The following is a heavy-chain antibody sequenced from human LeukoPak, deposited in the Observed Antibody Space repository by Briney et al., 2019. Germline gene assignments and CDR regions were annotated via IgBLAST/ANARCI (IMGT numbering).Heavy chain of an antibody. J-gene: IGHJ4*02. CDR3: ATEGGPPIERY. Sequence: GGSLRLSCAASGFSFNTYSMNWVRQAPGKGLGWVSAIGGRTDTTYYADSVKGRFTISRDNSKNTLFLQMNSLRAEDTAVYYCATEGGPPIERYWGQGTLVTVSS. D-gene: IGHD2-15*01. CDR2: IGGRTDTT. V-gene: IGHV3-23*01. CDR1: GFSFNTYS.